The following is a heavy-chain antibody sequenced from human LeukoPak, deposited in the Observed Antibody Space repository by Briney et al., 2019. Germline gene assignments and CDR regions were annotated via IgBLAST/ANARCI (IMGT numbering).Heavy chain of an antibody. Sequence: SETLSLTCTVSGGSISSYYWSWIRQPPGKGLEWIGYIYYSGSTSYNPSLKSRVTISVDTSKNQLSLRLSSVTAADTAVYYCAREMETGSGAFGIWGQGTMVTVSS. CDR1: GGSISSYY. CDR2: IYYSGST. V-gene: IGHV4-59*01. J-gene: IGHJ3*02. CDR3: AREMETGSGAFGI. D-gene: IGHD3-10*01.